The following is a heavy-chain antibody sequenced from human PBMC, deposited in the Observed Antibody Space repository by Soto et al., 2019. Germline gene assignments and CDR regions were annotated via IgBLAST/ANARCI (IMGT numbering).Heavy chain of an antibody. CDR2: IYHSGGT. CDR1: GGSISSDNW. CDR3: ARHGGFSFDS. V-gene: IGHV4-4*02. J-gene: IGHJ4*02. Sequence: QVQLQESGPGLVNPSGTLSLTCAVSGGSISSDNWWSWVRQPPGKGLEWIGEIYHSGGTHYNPSLRSRVTISVDKSKNLISLELSSVTAADTAVYFCARHGGFSFDSWGQGTLVTVSS. D-gene: IGHD3-3*01.